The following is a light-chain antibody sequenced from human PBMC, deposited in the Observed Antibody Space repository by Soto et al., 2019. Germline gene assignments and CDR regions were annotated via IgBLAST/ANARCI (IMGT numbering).Light chain of an antibody. CDR2: GAY. CDR3: QPYNNWPLP. V-gene: IGKV1-27*01. CDR1: QVIGNY. Sequence: DMQMTQSPSSLSASVGDRVTTTCRAGQVIGNYLAWYQQKPGKVPKLLIYGAYTLQSGVPSRFSGSGSGTDFTLTISSLQPEDVAIYYCQPYNNWPLPFGGGTKV. J-gene: IGKJ4*01.